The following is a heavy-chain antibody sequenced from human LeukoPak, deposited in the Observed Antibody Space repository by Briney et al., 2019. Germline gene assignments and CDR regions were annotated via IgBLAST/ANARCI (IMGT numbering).Heavy chain of an antibody. J-gene: IGHJ6*02. CDR1: GFTFSDYY. CDR2: ISSSGSTI. D-gene: IGHD1-14*01. Sequence: GGSLRLSCAASGFTFSDYYMSWIRQAPRKGLKWVSYISSSGSTIYYADSVKGRFTISRDNAKNSLYLQMNSLRAEDTAVYYCARDFRTLIRYYYYGMDVWGQGTTVTVSS. CDR3: ARDFRTLIRYYYYGMDV. V-gene: IGHV3-11*01.